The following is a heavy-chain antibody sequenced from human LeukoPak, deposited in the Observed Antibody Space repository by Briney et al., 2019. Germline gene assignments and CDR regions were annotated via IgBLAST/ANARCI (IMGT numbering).Heavy chain of an antibody. Sequence: SQTLSLTCAVYGGSFSGYYWSWIRQPPWKGLEWIGEINHSGSTNYNPSLKSRVTISVDTSKNQFSLKLSSVTAADTAVYYCARDGRVYYYYGMDVWGQGTTVTVSS. CDR3: ARDGRVYYYYGMDV. J-gene: IGHJ6*02. V-gene: IGHV4-34*01. CDR2: INHSGST. CDR1: GGSFSGYY.